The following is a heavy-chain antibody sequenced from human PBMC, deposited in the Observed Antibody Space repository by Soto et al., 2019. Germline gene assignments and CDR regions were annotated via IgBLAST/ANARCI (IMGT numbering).Heavy chain of an antibody. Sequence: ASVKVSCKASGYTFTNYDINWVRQATGQGLEWMGWMNPNSGNTGYVQKFQGRVTMTRDTSMRTAYMELSSLRSDDTAVYYCARKGIVGPTGYYYYGMDVWGQGTTVTVS. CDR3: ARKGIVGPTGYYYYGMDV. D-gene: IGHD1-26*01. CDR1: GYTFTNYD. J-gene: IGHJ6*02. CDR2: MNPNSGNT. V-gene: IGHV1-8*01.